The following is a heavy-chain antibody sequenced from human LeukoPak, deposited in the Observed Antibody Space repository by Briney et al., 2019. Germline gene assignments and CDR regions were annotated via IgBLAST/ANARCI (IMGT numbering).Heavy chain of an antibody. CDR3: ARARDYYYGMDV. CDR1: GYTFTSYD. V-gene: IGHV1-8*01. J-gene: IGHJ6*02. CDR2: MNPNSGNT. Sequence: GASVKVSCKASGYTFTSYDINWVRQATGQGLEWMGWMNPNSGNTGYAQKFQGRVTMTRNTSISTAYMELSSLRSEDTAVYYCARARDYYYGMDVWGQGTTVTVSS.